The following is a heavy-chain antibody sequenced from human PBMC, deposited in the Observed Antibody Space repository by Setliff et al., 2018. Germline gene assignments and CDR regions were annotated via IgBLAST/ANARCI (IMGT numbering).Heavy chain of an antibody. CDR2: IREDGGEK. CDR1: GFTFSTFW. D-gene: IGHD3-10*01. J-gene: IGHJ4*02. V-gene: IGHV3-7*01. CDR3: FGAGTCSY. Sequence: HPGGSLRLSCAASGFTFSTFWMDWVRQAPGKGPQWLANIREDGGEKHYVDSVKGRFTISRDNAKNSPYLQMNSLTVDDTGVYYCFGAGTCSYWGQGTLVTVSS.